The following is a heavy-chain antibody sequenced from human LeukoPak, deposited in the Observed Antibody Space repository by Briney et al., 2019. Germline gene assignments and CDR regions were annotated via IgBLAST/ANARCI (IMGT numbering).Heavy chain of an antibody. CDR1: GYTFTSYG. CDR3: ATAHRITIFGVVNYYYYMDV. J-gene: IGHJ6*03. V-gene: IGHV1-18*01. CDR2: ISAYNGNT. D-gene: IGHD3-3*01. Sequence: ASVKVSCKASGYTFTSYGISWVRQAPGQGLEWMGWISAYNGNTNYAQKLQGRVTMTTDTSTSTAYMELSSLRSEDTAVYYCATAHRITIFGVVNYYYYMDVWGKGTTVTVSS.